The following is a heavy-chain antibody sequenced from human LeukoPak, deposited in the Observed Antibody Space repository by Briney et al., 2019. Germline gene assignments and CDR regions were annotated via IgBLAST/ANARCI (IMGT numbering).Heavy chain of an antibody. CDR2: INPDDGDT. CDR3: ARGAWGQLSPEY. V-gene: IGHV1-18*01. CDR1: GYTFTSYG. D-gene: IGHD3-16*02. J-gene: IGHJ4*02. Sequence: GASVKVSCKASGYTFTSYGISWVRQAPGRGLEWMGWINPDDGDTNYAPQLQGRATMTTDTSTSTAYLDLRSLRSDDTAVYYCARGAWGQLSPEYWGQGSLVTVSS.